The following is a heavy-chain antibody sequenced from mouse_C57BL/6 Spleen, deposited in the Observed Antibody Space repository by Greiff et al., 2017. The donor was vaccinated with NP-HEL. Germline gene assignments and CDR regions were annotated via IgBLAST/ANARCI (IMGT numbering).Heavy chain of an antibody. CDR1: GYTFTSYW. V-gene: IGHV1-64*01. CDR2: IHPNSGST. D-gene: IGHD2-4*01. Sequence: VQLQQPGAELVKPGASVKLSCKASGYTFTSYWMHWVKQRPGQGLEWIGMIHPNSGSTNYNEKFKSKATLTVDKSSSTAYMQLSSLTSEDSAVYYCARYDYDGRSDYWGQGTTLTVSS. J-gene: IGHJ2*01. CDR3: ARYDYDGRSDY.